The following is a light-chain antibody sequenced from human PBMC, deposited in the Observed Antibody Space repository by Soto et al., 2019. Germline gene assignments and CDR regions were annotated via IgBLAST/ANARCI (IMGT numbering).Light chain of an antibody. CDR3: CSYAGSYTFV. CDR1: SSDVADYNY. Sequence: QSLLTQPRSVSGSPGQSVTISCTGTSSDVADYNYVSWYQQHPGKAPKVMIYDVTKRPSGVPDRFSGSKSGDTASLTISGLQTEDEADYYCCSYAGSYTFVFGTGTKLTV. J-gene: IGLJ1*01. CDR2: DVT. V-gene: IGLV2-11*01.